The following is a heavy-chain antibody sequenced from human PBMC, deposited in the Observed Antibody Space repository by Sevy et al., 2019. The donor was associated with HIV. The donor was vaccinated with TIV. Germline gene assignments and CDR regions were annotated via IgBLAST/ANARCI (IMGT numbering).Heavy chain of an antibody. CDR3: ASVGYCLGGTCFSGFYYAMDV. CDR1: GFTLTNEF. V-gene: IGHV3-53*01. J-gene: IGHJ6*02. D-gene: IGHD2-15*01. Sequence: GGSLRLSCAVSGFTLTNEFFSWVRQAPGKGLEWVAVVYSGGATYYADSVKGRFTISRDKSKSTLYLQMKSLRAEDTAVYYCASVGYCLGGTCFSGFYYAMDVWGQGTTVTFSS. CDR2: VYSGGAT.